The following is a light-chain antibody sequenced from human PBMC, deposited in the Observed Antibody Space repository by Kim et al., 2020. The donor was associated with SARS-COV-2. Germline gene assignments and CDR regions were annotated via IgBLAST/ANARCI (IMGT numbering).Light chain of an antibody. V-gene: IGKV1-5*03. CDR1: QSISTW. J-gene: IGKJ1*01. Sequence: SASVGDRVTSTCRASQSISTWLAWYQQKAGKAPKLLIYKASSSESEVTSRFSGSGSGTEFTLTISSLQPDDFVTYYCQQYSSHWTFGQGTKVDFK. CDR3: QQYSSHWT. CDR2: KAS.